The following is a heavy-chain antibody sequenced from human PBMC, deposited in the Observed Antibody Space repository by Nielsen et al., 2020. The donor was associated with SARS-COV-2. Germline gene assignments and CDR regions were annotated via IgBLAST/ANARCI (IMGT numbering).Heavy chain of an antibody. V-gene: IGHV3-21*01. CDR3: ARDRGGYCSGGSCYDVNWFDP. Sequence: GESLKISCAASGFTFSSYSMNWVRQAPGKGLEWVSSISSSSSYIYYADSVKGRFTISRDNAKNLLYLQMNSLRAEDTAVYYCARDRGGYCSGGSCYDVNWFDPWGQGTLVTVSS. CDR1: GFTFSSYS. J-gene: IGHJ5*02. CDR2: ISSSSSYI. D-gene: IGHD2-15*01.